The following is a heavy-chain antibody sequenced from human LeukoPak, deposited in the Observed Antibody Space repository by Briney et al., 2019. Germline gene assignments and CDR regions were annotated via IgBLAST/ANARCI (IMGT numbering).Heavy chain of an antibody. V-gene: IGHV1-2*06. CDR1: GYTFTGYY. CDR3: ARASSGWYDIDS. CDR2: INPKSGGT. Sequence: SVKVSCKASGYTFTGYYMRWVRQAPGQGLEWMGRINPKSGGTNYAQKFQGRVTMTRDTSISTAYMELSRLTSDDTAVYYCARASSGWYDIDSWGQGTLVTVSS. J-gene: IGHJ4*02. D-gene: IGHD6-19*01.